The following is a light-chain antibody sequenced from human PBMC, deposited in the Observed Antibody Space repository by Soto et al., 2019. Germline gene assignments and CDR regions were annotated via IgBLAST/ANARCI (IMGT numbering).Light chain of an antibody. CDR1: SGDVGSYNL. CDR3: CSYAGNSEV. V-gene: IGLV2-23*02. J-gene: IGLJ1*01. CDR2: EVT. Sequence: QSVLTQPASVSGSPGQASTIPCTGNSGDVGSYNLVSWYQQHPGKAPKLLIYEVTERPSGVSNRFSGSKPGNTASLTISGLQPDDEADYYCCSYAGNSEVFGTGTKSPS.